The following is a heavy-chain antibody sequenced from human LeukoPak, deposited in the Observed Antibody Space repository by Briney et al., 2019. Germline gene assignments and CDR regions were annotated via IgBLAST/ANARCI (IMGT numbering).Heavy chain of an antibody. D-gene: IGHD1-1*01. CDR3: ARGIVSGTTNWFDP. J-gene: IGHJ5*02. CDR1: GYSISSGYY. V-gene: IGHV4-38-2*02. CDR2: IYHSGST. Sequence: SETLSLTCTVSGYSISSGYYWVWIRQPPGKGLDWIGSIYHSGSTYYNPSLESRVTISVDTSKNQFSLKLSSVTAADTAVYYCARGIVSGTTNWFDPWGQGTLVTVSS.